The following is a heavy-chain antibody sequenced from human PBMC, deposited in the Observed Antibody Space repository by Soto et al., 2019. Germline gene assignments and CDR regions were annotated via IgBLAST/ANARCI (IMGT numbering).Heavy chain of an antibody. CDR3: ARLGYCTNGVCFISHYFDY. D-gene: IGHD2-8*01. Sequence: SETLSLTCTVSGGSISISSYFWGCIRQPPGKGLEWIGSIYYSGSTYYNPSLKSRVTISVDTSKNQFSLKLSSVTAADTAVYYCARLGYCTNGVCFISHYFDYWGQGTLVTVSS. J-gene: IGHJ4*02. CDR1: GGSISISSYF. V-gene: IGHV4-39*01. CDR2: IYYSGST.